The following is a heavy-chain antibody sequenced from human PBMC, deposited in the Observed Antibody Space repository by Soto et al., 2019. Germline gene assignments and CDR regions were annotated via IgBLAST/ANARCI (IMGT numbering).Heavy chain of an antibody. V-gene: IGHV4-4*02. CDR3: ARGYAGTTGYYYYGMDV. CDR1: GGSISSSNW. D-gene: IGHD1-7*01. CDR2: IYHSGST. Sequence: SETLSLTCAVSGGSISSSNWRSWVRQPPGKGLEWIGEIYHSGSTNYNPSLKSRVTISVDKSKNQFSLKLSSVTAADTAVYYCARGYAGTTGYYYYGMDVWGQGTTVTVSS. J-gene: IGHJ6*02.